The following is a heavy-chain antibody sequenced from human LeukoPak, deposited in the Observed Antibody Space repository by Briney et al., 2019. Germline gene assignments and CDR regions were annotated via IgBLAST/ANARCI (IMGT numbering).Heavy chain of an antibody. CDR1: GGSISSGGYY. Sequence: SQTLSLTCTVSGGSISSGGYYWSWIRQPPGKGLEWIGYIYHSGSTYYNPSLKSRVTISVDTSKNQFSLKLSSVTAADTAVYYCAARDDYSNPYPAFDPWGQGTLVIVSS. J-gene: IGHJ5*02. CDR2: IYHSGST. D-gene: IGHD4-11*01. CDR3: AARDDYSNPYPAFDP. V-gene: IGHV4-30-2*02.